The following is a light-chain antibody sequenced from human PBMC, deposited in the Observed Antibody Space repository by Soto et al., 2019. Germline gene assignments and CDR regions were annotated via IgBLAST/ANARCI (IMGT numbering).Light chain of an antibody. Sequence: IVMTQSPATLSVSPGEGATLSCRASQNVNNNLAWYQQKPGQPPRLLIYDASTRATGLAARFSGSGSGTEFTLTISSLQSEDFAVYFCQQYNNWPRTFGQGTKVDIK. CDR3: QQYNNWPRT. V-gene: IGKV3-15*01. CDR1: QNVNNN. CDR2: DAS. J-gene: IGKJ1*01.